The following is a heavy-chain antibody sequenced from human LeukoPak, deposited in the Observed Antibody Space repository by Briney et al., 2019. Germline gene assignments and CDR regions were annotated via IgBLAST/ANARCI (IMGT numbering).Heavy chain of an antibody. CDR3: ARLLKYYDILTGHNNWFDP. CDR1: GGTFSSYA. Sequence: ASVRVSCKASGGTFSSYAISWVRQAPGQGLEWMGWISAYNGNTNYAQKLQGRVTMTTDTSTSTAYMELRSLRSDDTAVYYCARLLKYYDILTGHNNWFDPWGQGTLVTVSS. CDR2: ISAYNGNT. J-gene: IGHJ5*02. V-gene: IGHV1-18*01. D-gene: IGHD3-9*01.